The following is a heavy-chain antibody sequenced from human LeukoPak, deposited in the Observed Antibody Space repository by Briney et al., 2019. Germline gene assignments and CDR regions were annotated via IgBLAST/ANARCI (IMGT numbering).Heavy chain of an antibody. CDR1: GYTFTGYY. J-gene: IGHJ4*02. D-gene: IGHD3-22*01. CDR2: INPNSGGT. V-gene: IGHV1-2*06. Sequence: ASVKVSCKASGYTFTGYYMHWVRQAPGQGLEWMGRINPNSGGTNYAQKFQGRVTMTRDTSISTAYMELSRLRSDDTAVYYCARGYSSGYYSGDYFDYWGQGTLVTVSS. CDR3: ARGYSSGYYSGDYFDY.